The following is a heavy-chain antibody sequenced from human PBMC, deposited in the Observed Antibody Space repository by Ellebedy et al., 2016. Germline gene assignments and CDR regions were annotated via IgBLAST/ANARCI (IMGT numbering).Heavy chain of an antibody. D-gene: IGHD1-7*01. CDR1: GFTFRNFF. V-gene: IGHV3-23*01. J-gene: IGHJ4*02. CDR3: ARQPNVQIGVAGRAWWNFYFDF. Sequence: GESLKISXATSGFTFRNFFMSWVRQTPGKGLEWVATISGDGGSTNFADSVKGRFTISRDNAGNTLFLQMNSLRAEDTAVYYCARQPNVQIGVAGRAWWNFYFDFWGQGTLVTVSS. CDR2: ISGDGGST.